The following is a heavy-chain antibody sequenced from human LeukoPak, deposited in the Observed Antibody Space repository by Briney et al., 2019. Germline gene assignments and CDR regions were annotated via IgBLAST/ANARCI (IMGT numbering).Heavy chain of an antibody. CDR3: ARATVTRWFDP. D-gene: IGHD4-17*01. J-gene: IGHJ5*02. Sequence: GGALRLSCAASGFAFSSFGMHWVRHAPGKGLEWVAVIWYDGTNKYYADSVKGRFTISRDNSKSTLYLQMNSLRAEDTAVYYCARATVTRWFDPWGQGTLVTVSS. CDR1: GFAFSSFG. CDR2: IWYDGTNK. V-gene: IGHV3-33*01.